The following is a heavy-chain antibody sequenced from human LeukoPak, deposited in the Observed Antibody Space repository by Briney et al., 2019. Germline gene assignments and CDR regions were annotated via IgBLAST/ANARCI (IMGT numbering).Heavy chain of an antibody. V-gene: IGHV4-59*12. CDR3: ARDLIRFDS. CDR1: GGSISSYY. J-gene: IGHJ4*02. Sequence: PSETLSLTCTVSGGSISSYYWSWIRQPPGKGLEWIGYIYYSGSTNYNPSLKSRVTISVDTSKNQFSLKLTSVTAADTAVYYCARDLIRFDSWGQGTLVTVSS. CDR2: IYYSGST. D-gene: IGHD2-21*01.